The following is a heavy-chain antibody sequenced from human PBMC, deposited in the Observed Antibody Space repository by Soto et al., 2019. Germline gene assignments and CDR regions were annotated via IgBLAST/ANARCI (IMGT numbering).Heavy chain of an antibody. J-gene: IGHJ6*02. CDR3: AKDGPWIQSGRMDV. D-gene: IGHD5-18*01. Sequence: PWWSMRLSCAASGFTVRSHWMHGVRQAPGKGLEWVAVISYDGSNKYYADSVKGRFTISRDNSKNTLYLQMNSLRAEDTAVYYCAKDGPWIQSGRMDVWGQGTTVTVSS. CDR1: GFTVRSHW. CDR2: ISYDGSNK. V-gene: IGHV3-30*18.